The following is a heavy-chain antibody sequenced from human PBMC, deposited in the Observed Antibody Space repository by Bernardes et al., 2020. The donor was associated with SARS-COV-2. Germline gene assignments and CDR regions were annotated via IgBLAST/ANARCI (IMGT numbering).Heavy chain of an antibody. D-gene: IGHD6-19*01. CDR2: ISGSGGST. Sequence: GGSLRLSCAASGFTFSSYAMSWVRQAPGKGLEWVSAISGSGGSTYYADSVKGRFTISRDNSKNTLYLQMNSLRAEDTAVYYCAKDGIAVAGSGEPGFDYWGQGTLVTVSS. CDR3: AKDGIAVAGSGEPGFDY. J-gene: IGHJ4*02. CDR1: GFTFSSYA. V-gene: IGHV3-23*01.